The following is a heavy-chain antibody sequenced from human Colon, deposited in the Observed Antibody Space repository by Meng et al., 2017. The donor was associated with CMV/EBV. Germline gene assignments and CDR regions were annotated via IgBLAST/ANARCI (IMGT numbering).Heavy chain of an antibody. CDR1: GGTISTTSYY. D-gene: IGHD6-13*01. V-gene: IGHV4-39*07. CDR2: IFYGGSS. J-gene: IGHJ3*02. Sequence: SETLSLTCTVSGGTISTTSYYWGWIRQPPGKGLEWIGIIFYGGSSCYNTSLKSRLSMSIDPSQSQFSLSLRSMTAADTAVYYCARGACPSSNCNEFGSSAFDIWGPGTMVTVSS. CDR3: ARGACPSSNCNEFGSSAFDI.